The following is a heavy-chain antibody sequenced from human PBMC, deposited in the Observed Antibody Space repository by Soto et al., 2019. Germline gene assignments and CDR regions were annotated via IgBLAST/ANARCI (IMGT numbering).Heavy chain of an antibody. V-gene: IGHV1-8*01. CDR3: ARHYDFWSAPFDY. D-gene: IGHD3-3*01. CDR1: GYTFTIYD. J-gene: IGHJ4*02. Sequence: ASVKVSCKASGYTFTIYDINWVRQATGQGLEWMGWMNPNSGNTGYAQKFQGRVTMTRNTSISTAYMELSSLRSEDTAVYYCARHYDFWSAPFDYWGQGTLVTVSS. CDR2: MNPNSGNT.